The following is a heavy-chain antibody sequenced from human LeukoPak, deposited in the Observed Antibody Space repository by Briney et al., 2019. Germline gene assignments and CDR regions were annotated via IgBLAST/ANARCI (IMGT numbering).Heavy chain of an antibody. J-gene: IGHJ4*02. CDR2: INPNSGGT. V-gene: IGHV1-2*02. CDR1: GYTFTGYY. CDR3: ARDRSPAPGRDFGRGHFDY. D-gene: IGHD3-3*01. Sequence: GASVKVSCKASGYTFTGYYMHWVRQAPGQGLEWMGWINPNSGGTNYAQKFQGKVTMTRDTSISTAYMELSRLRSDDTAVYYRARDRSPAPGRDFGRGHFDYWGQGTLVTVSS.